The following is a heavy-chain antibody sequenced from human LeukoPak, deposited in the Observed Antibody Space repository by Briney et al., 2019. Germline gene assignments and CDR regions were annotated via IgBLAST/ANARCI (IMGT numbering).Heavy chain of an antibody. V-gene: IGHV4-34*01. CDR1: GGSFSGYY. J-gene: IGHJ4*02. D-gene: IGHD4-17*01. Sequence: SETLSLTCAVYGGSFSGYYWSWIRQPPGKGLEWIGEINHSGSTNYNPSLKSRVTISVDTSKNQFSLKLSSVTAADTAVYYCARGRRGDYTRKFYYWGQGTLVTVSS. CDR3: ARGRRGDYTRKFYY. CDR2: INHSGST.